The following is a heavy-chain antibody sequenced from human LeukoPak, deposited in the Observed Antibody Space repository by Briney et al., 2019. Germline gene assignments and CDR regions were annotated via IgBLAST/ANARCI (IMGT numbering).Heavy chain of an antibody. CDR2: ISGSGGST. CDR3: AKDLDVGSSSGYPDRDY. CDR1: GFTFSSYA. D-gene: IGHD3-22*01. Sequence: GGSLRLSCAASGFTFSSYAMSWVRQAPGKGLEWVSAISGSGGSTYYADSVKGRFTISRDNSKNTLYLQMNSLRAEDTAVYCCAKDLDVGSSSGYPDRDYWGQGTLVTVSS. V-gene: IGHV3-23*01. J-gene: IGHJ4*02.